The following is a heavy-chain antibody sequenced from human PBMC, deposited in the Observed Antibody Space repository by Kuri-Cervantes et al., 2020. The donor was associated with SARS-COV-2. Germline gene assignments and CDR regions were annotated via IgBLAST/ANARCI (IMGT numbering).Heavy chain of an antibody. Sequence: GGSLRLSCAASGFTFSSYAMHWVRQAPGKGLEWVAVISYDGSNKYYADSVKGRLTISRDNSKNTLYLQMNSLRGDDTAVYYCARVAGEGPIYYYYMDVWGKGTTVTVSS. CDR1: GFTFSSYA. J-gene: IGHJ6*03. V-gene: IGHV3-30-3*01. D-gene: IGHD2-21*01. CDR3: ARVAGEGPIYYYYMDV. CDR2: ISYDGSNK.